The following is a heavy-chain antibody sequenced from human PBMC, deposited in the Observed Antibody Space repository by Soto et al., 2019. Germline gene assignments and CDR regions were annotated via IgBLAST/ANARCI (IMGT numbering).Heavy chain of an antibody. CDR3: ASNWDDYGDYQKRDDAFDI. V-gene: IGHV4-39*07. CDR2: INHSGST. D-gene: IGHD4-17*01. CDR1: GGSISSSSYY. J-gene: IGHJ3*02. Sequence: NPSETLSLTCTVSGGSISSSSYYWSWIRQPPGKGLEWIGEINHSGSTNYNPSLKSRVTISVDTSKNQFSLKLSSVTAADTAVYYCASNWDDYGDYQKRDDAFDIWGQGTMVTVSS.